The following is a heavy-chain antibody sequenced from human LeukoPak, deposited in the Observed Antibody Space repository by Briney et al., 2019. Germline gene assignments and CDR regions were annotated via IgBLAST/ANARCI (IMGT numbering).Heavy chain of an antibody. CDR2: IYHSGST. J-gene: IGHJ2*01. CDR3: ARVTGSNYDWYFDL. CDR1: GGSISSSNW. Sequence: SGTLSLTCAVSGGSISSSNWWSWVRQPPGKGLEWIGEIYHSGSTNYNPSLKSRVTISVDKSKNQFSLKLSSVTAADTAVYYCARVTGSNYDWYFDLWGRGTLVTVSS. D-gene: IGHD4-11*01. V-gene: IGHV4-4*02.